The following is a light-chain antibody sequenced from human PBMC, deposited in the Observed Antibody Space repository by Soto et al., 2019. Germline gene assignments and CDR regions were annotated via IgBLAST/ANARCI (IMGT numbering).Light chain of an antibody. CDR2: RNN. J-gene: IGLJ2*01. CDR3: AAWDDSLKSVV. V-gene: IGLV1-47*01. CDR1: SSNIGSNF. Sequence: QSVLTQPPSASGTPGQRVAISCSGSSSNIGSNFAYWYQQFPGTAPKLLILRNNQRPSGVPDRFSASKSGTSASLAISGLRSEDEADYYCAAWDDSLKSVVVGGGTQLTVL.